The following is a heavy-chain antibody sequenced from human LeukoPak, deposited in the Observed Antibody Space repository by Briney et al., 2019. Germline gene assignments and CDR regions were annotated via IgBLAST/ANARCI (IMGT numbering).Heavy chain of an antibody. J-gene: IGHJ4*02. CDR3: ASGSSGWLY. Sequence: GGSLRLSCAASGFTFSDHYMDWVRQAPGKGLGWVGRIKNKRNTYITEYAASVKGRFTISRDDSKNSLYLQMNSLKTEDTAVYYCASGSSGWLYWGRGTLVTVSS. CDR1: GFTFSDHY. V-gene: IGHV3-72*01. CDR2: IKNKRNTYIT. D-gene: IGHD6-19*01.